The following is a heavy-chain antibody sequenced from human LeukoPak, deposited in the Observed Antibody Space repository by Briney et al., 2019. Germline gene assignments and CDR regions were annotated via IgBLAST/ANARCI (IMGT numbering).Heavy chain of an antibody. CDR1: GFTFSSYA. Sequence: GGSLRLSCAASGFTFSSYAMHWVRQAPGKGLEWVSAISGSGGSTYYADSVKGRFTNSRDNSKSTLYLQMNSLRAEDTAVYYCAKDTIRNYCTSTSCYVVYWGQGTLVTVSS. J-gene: IGHJ4*02. V-gene: IGHV3-23*01. D-gene: IGHD2-2*01. CDR3: AKDTIRNYCTSTSCYVVY. CDR2: ISGSGGST.